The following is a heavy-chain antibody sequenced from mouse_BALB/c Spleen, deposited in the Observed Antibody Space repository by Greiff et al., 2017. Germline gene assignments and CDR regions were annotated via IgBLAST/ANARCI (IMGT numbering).Heavy chain of an antibody. CDR1: GFSLTGYG. CDR3: ARDKVYGNYVWFAY. Sequence: VKLQQSGPGLVAPSQSLSITCTVSGFSLTGYGVNWVRQPPGKGLEWLGMLWGAGSTDYNSALKSRLSISKDNSKSQVFLRMNSLQTDDTARYYCARDKVYGNYVWFAYWGQGTLVTVAA. J-gene: IGHJ3*01. D-gene: IGHD2-1*01. V-gene: IGHV2-6-7*01. CDR2: LWGAGST.